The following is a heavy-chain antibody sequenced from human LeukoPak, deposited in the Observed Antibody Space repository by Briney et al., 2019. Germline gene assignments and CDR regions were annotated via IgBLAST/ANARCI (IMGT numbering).Heavy chain of an antibody. CDR2: IGSDDNT. J-gene: IGHJ3*02. CDR1: GFTFSRNA. D-gene: IGHD1-26*01. CDR3: ARDRFKGMGYDAYDI. V-gene: IGHV3-23*01. Sequence: GGSLRLSCAASGFTFSRNAMAWVRQAPGKGLEWVAGIGSDDNTHYAESVRGRFTISRDISKNTVSLQMSSLRAEDTAVYYCARDRFKGMGYDAYDIWGQGTMVTVSS.